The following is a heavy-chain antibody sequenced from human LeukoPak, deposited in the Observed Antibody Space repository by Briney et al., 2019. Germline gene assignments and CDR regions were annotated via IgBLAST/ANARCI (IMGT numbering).Heavy chain of an antibody. V-gene: IGHV3-9*01. J-gene: IGHJ4*02. D-gene: IGHD2-15*01. CDR1: GFTFDDYA. CDR3: AREIAAPQPHTFDY. Sequence: PGGSLRLSCAASGFTFDDYAMHWVRQTPGKGLEWVSHISWNSATIEYADSVKGRFTISRDNSKNTLYLQMNSLRAEDTAVYYCAREIAAPQPHTFDYWGQGTLVTVSS. CDR2: ISWNSATI.